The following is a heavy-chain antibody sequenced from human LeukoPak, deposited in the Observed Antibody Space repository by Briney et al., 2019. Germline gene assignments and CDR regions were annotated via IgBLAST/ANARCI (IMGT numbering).Heavy chain of an antibody. CDR2: IKTKTDGGTT. CDR3: TTGRWELLSLWEDY. Sequence: SGGSLRLSCEASGFTFSNAWMSWVRQAPGKGLEWVGRIKTKTDGGTTDYAAPVKGRFTISRDDSKNTLYLQMNSLKTEDTAVYYCTTGRWELLSLWEDYWGQGTLVTVSS. J-gene: IGHJ4*02. D-gene: IGHD1-26*01. V-gene: IGHV3-15*01. CDR1: GFTFSNAW.